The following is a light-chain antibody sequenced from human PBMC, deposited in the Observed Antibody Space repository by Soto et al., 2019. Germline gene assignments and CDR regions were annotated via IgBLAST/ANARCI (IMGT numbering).Light chain of an antibody. J-gene: IGKJ3*01. V-gene: IGKV1-39*01. Sequence: DIQMTQSPYSLSAAVGDRVTIACRASQNINTYLNWYQQKPGKAPKLLMFDAPSLQSGVPSRFSGSGSRTDFTLTITSLQPEDFATYYCQQTSSAPFTFGPGTKVDIK. CDR3: QQTSSAPFT. CDR2: DAP. CDR1: QNINTY.